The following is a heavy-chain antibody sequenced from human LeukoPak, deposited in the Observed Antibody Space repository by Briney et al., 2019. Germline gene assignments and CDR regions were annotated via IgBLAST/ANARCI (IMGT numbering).Heavy chain of an antibody. CDR3: ARVPQQHWDFDL. D-gene: IGHD6-13*01. CDR1: GFTVSSSS. Sequence: GGSLRLSCAGSGFTVSSSSMSWVRQAPGKGLEWVSLIHSGAGTYYADSLKGRFTISRDNPKNTLFLQMNSLRAEDTAVYYCARVPQQHWDFDLWGRGTLVTVSS. CDR2: IHSGAGT. V-gene: IGHV3-53*01. J-gene: IGHJ2*01.